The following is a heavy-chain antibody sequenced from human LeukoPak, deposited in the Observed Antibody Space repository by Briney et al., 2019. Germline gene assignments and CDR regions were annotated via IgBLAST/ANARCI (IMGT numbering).Heavy chain of an antibody. D-gene: IGHD5-12*01. J-gene: IGHJ4*02. Sequence: GGSLRLSCAASGFTFSSYSMNWVRQAPGKGLEWVSYISSSSSTIYYADSVKGRFTISRDNAKNSLYLQMNSLRAEDAAVYYCARGLRFGAAAVDYWGQGTQVTVSS. CDR2: ISSSSSTI. V-gene: IGHV3-48*01. CDR1: GFTFSSYS. CDR3: ARGLRFGAAAVDY.